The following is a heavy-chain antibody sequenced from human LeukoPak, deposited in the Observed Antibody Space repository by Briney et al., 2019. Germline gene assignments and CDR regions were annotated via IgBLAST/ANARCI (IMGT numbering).Heavy chain of an antibody. CDR2: MNPNSGGT. D-gene: IGHD6-13*01. J-gene: IGHJ4*02. Sequence: ASVRVSCKASGYTFTDYYMNWVRQAPGQGLEWMGVMNPNSGGTTYAQKFQGRVIMTRDTSISTAYMEVSRLTSADTAVYYCARVGIPSAGLGFDGWGQGTLVTVS. V-gene: IGHV1-2*02. CDR1: GYTFTDYY. CDR3: ARVGIPSAGLGFDG.